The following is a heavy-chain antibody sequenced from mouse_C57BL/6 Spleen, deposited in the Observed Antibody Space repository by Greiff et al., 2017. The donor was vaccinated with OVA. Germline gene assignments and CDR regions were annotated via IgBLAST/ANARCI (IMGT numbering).Heavy chain of an antibody. CDR3: VYGRYYAMDY. CDR1: GYSITSGYY. J-gene: IGHJ4*01. D-gene: IGHD1-1*02. V-gene: IGHV3-6*01. CDR2: ISYDGSN. Sequence: EVKLMESGPGLVKPSQSLSLTCSVTGYSITSGYYWNWIRQFPGNKLEWMGYISYDGSNNYNPSLKNRISITRDTSKNQFFLKLNSVTTEDTATYYCVYGRYYAMDYWGQGTSVTVSS.